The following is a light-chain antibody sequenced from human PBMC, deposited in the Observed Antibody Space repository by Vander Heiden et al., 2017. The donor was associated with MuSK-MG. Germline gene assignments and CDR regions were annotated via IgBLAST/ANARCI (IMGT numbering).Light chain of an antibody. CDR3: QHNDTSWT. CDR1: QSVSGNY. Sequence: ELVLTQSPGTLSLSPGERATLSCRASQSVSGNYLAWYQQKPGQAPRLLIYGASSRANGIPDRFSGSGSEKDFTLTSSRREHEDFAVYYVQHNDTSWTFGQGAKVEI. J-gene: IGKJ1*01. CDR2: GAS. V-gene: IGKV3-20*01.